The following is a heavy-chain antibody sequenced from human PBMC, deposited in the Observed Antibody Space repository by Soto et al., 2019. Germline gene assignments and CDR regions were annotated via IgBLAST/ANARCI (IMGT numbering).Heavy chain of an antibody. V-gene: IGHV4-34*01. CDR2: INHSGST. Sequence: SETLSLTCAVYGGSFSGYYWSWIRQPPGKGLEWIGEINHSGSTNYNPSLKGRVTISVDTSKNQFSLKLSSVTAADTAVYYCAKPSQGALYYYGMDVWGQGTTVTVSS. CDR3: AKPSQGALYYYGMDV. J-gene: IGHJ6*02. CDR1: GGSFSGYY.